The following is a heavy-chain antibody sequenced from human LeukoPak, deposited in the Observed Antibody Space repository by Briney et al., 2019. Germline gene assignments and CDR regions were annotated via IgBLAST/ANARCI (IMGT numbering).Heavy chain of an antibody. J-gene: IGHJ4*02. D-gene: IGHD3-3*01. Sequence: GGSLRLSFAASGFTFSSYGMNWVRQAPGKGLEWVSYISSSSSTIYYADSVKGRFTISRDNAKNSLYLQMNSLRAEDAAVYYCARDDNYDFWSGYYPYYFDYWGQGTLVIVSS. CDR3: ARDDNYDFWSGYYPYYFDY. CDR1: GFTFSSYG. CDR2: ISSSSSTI. V-gene: IGHV3-48*01.